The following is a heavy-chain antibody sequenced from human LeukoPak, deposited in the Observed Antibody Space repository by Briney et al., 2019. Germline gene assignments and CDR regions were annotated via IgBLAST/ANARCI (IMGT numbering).Heavy chain of an antibody. CDR3: AILSDTAMANYYYYGMDV. Sequence: GGSLRLSCAASGFTLNNYAMSWVRQAPGKGLEWVSAIIGSGGSTYYADSVKGRFTMSRDNSKNTLYLQMNSLRAEDTAVYYCAILSDTAMANYYYYGMDVWGQGTTVTVSS. CDR2: IIGSGGST. V-gene: IGHV3-23*01. D-gene: IGHD5-18*01. J-gene: IGHJ6*02. CDR1: GFTLNNYA.